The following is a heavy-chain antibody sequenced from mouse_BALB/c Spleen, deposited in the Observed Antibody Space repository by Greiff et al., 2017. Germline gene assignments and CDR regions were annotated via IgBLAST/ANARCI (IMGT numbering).Heavy chain of an antibody. CDR2: ISSGGSYT. CDR3: ARDHYYGPWFAY. Sequence: DVMLVESGGGLVKPGGSLKLSCAASGFTFSCYAMSWVRQSPEKRLEWVAEISSGGSYTYYPDTVTGRFTISRDNAKNTLYLEMSSLRSEDTAMYYCARDHYYGPWFAYWGQGTLVTVSA. V-gene: IGHV5-9-4*01. CDR1: GFTFSCYA. J-gene: IGHJ3*01. D-gene: IGHD1-2*01.